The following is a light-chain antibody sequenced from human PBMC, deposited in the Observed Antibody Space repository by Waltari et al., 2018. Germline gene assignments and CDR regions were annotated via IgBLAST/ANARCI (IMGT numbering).Light chain of an antibody. Sequence: EIVLTQSPATLSLSPGERATLSCRASQSVRTYLAWYQQKPGQAPRLLIYDASTRATGIPARFSGSGSGTDFTLTISSLEPEDFAVYYCQQRSIWPPLTFGGGTK. CDR2: DAS. CDR1: QSVRTY. CDR3: QQRSIWPPLT. V-gene: IGKV3-11*01. J-gene: IGKJ4*01.